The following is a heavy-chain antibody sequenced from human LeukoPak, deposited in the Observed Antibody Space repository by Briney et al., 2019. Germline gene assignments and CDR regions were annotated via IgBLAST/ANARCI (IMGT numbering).Heavy chain of an antibody. V-gene: IGHV4-34*01. J-gene: IGHJ4*02. Sequence: SETLSLTCAVYGGSFSGYYWSWIRQPPGKGLEWIGEINHSGSTNYNPSLKSRVTISVDTSKNQFSLKLSSVTAADTAVYYCARKAWLAGVDYWGQGTLVTVSS. CDR1: GGSFSGYY. D-gene: IGHD6-19*01. CDR3: ARKAWLAGVDY. CDR2: INHSGST.